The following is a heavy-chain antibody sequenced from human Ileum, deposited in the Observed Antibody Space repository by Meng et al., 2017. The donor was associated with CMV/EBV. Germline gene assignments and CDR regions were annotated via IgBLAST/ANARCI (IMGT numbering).Heavy chain of an antibody. CDR3: ARDTSADSSITIFGVVTSHYYYYGMDV. CDR2: IRFDGSYK. CDR1: GFTFSNYG. Sequence: GESLKISCAASGFTFSNYGMHWVRQAPGKGLEWVAFIRFDGSYKYYADSVKGRFTISRDNSKNTLYLQMNSLRAEDTAVYYCARDTSADSSITIFGVVTSHYYYYGMDVWGQGTTVTVSS. V-gene: IGHV3-30*02. J-gene: IGHJ6*02. D-gene: IGHD3-3*01.